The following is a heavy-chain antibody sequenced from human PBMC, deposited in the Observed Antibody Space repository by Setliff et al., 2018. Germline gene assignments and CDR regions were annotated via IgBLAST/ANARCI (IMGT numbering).Heavy chain of an antibody. CDR3: AKGGGGNHAAP. CDR2: IYHDGNTKSYPSV. Sequence: SLTCAVSGVSVTSLTWWSWVRQSPGKGLEWIGRIYHDGNTKSYPSVNFTPSLKSRVTISIDKSKNHFSLNLTSVTAADTAVYYCAKGGGGNHAAPWGQGILVTVSS. D-gene: IGHD3-16*01. CDR1: GVSVTSLTW. J-gene: IGHJ5*02. V-gene: IGHV4-4*02.